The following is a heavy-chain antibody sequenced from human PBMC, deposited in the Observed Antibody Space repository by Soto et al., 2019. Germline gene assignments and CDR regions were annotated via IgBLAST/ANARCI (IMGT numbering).Heavy chain of an antibody. J-gene: IGHJ4*01. CDR2: ISSDGSNK. D-gene: IGHD2-15*01. V-gene: IGHV3-30-3*01. Sequence: VQLVESGGGVVQPGRSLRLSCAASGFTFSSYAMHWVRQAPGKGLEWVAVISSDGSNKYYADSVKGRFTISRDNSKNTLYLQMNSLRAEDTAEFYCARAQLGYCSGGNCRRFDYWGHGTLVTVSS. CDR1: GFTFSSYA. CDR3: ARAQLGYCSGGNCRRFDY.